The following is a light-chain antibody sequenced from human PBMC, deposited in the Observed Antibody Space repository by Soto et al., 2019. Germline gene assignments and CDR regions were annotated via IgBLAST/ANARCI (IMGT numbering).Light chain of an antibody. J-gene: IGKJ4*01. CDR1: QSVSSY. CDR2: EAS. CDR3: QQRTDWVT. Sequence: EIVLTQSPATLSLSPGERATLSCRASQSVSSYLAWYQQKAGQAPRLLIYEASNRATGIPARFSGSGSGTDFTLTISSLEPEDFAVYYCQQRTDWVTFGGGTKVEIK. V-gene: IGKV3-11*01.